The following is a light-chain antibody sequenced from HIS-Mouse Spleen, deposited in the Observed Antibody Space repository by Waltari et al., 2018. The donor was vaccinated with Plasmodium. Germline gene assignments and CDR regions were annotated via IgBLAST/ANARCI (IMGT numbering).Light chain of an antibody. CDR1: NIGSKT. J-gene: IGLJ2*01. V-gene: IGLV3-9*01. CDR2: RDS. Sequence: SYELTQPLPVSVALGQTARLTCGGNNIGSKTVHWYQQKPGQAPVLVIYRDSNRPSGIPERFSGSNSGNTATLTISRAQAGDEADYYCQVWDSSTVVFGGGTKLTVL. CDR3: QVWDSSTVV.